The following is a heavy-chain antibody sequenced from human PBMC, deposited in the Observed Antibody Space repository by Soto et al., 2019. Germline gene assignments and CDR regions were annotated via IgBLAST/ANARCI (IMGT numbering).Heavy chain of an antibody. V-gene: IGHV5-51*01. D-gene: IGHD6-19*01. CDR3: ASRAPPSYSSGWSDAFDF. CDR1: GYSFTSYW. CDR2: IYPGDSDT. J-gene: IGHJ3*01. Sequence: GESLKISCKGSGYSFTSYWIGWVRQMPGKGLEWMGIIYPGDSDTRYSPSFQGQVTISADKSISTAYLQWSSLKASDTAMYYCASRAPPSYSSGWSDAFDFWGQGTMVTVAS.